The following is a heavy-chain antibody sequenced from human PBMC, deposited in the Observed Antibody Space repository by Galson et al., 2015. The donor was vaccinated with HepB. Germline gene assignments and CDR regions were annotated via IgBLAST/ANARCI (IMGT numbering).Heavy chain of an antibody. CDR1: GYDFNKYG. V-gene: IGHV1-18*01. Sequence: SVKVSCKASGYDFNKYGLSWVRQAPGQGLEWTGWVSGYDGSANYAPKFQGRVTMTTEASTGTAFMEMRSLRSDDTAVYYCARDSRLELQLNNYYSYGMDVWCQGTAVVVS. D-gene: IGHD1-7*01. CDR2: VSGYDGSA. J-gene: IGHJ6*02. CDR3: ARDSRLELQLNNYYSYGMDV.